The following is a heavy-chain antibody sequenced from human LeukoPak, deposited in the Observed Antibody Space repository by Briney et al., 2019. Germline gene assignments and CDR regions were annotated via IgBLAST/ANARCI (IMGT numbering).Heavy chain of an antibody. CDR3: ARGTAFSGDFDY. V-gene: IGHV4-34*01. CDR2: INHSGST. Sequence: PSETLSLTCAVYGGSFSGYYWSWIRQPPGKGPEWIGEINHSGSTNYNPSLKSRVTISVDTSKNQFSLKLSSVTAADTAVYYCARGTAFSGDFDYWGQGTLVTVSS. CDR1: GGSFSGYY. J-gene: IGHJ4*02.